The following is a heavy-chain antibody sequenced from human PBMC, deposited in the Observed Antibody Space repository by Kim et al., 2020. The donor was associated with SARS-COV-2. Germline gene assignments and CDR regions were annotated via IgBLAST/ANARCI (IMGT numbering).Heavy chain of an antibody. J-gene: IGHJ6*02. CDR3: ARVRTYDSSGYGLINGNYYYYYGMDV. V-gene: IGHV1-46*01. CDR1: GYTFTSYY. CDR2: INPSGGST. D-gene: IGHD3-22*01. Sequence: ASVKVSCKASGYTFTSYYMHWVRQAPGQGLEGMGIINPSGGSTSYAQKFQGRVTMTRDTSTSTVYMELSSLRSEDTAVYYCARVRTYDSSGYGLINGNYYYYYGMDVWGQGTTATVSS.